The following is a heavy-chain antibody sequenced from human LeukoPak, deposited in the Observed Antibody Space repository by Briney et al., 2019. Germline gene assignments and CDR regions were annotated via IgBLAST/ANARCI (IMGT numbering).Heavy chain of an antibody. J-gene: IGHJ5*02. V-gene: IGHV6-1*01. CDR2: TYYRSKWYN. D-gene: IGHD6-19*01. Sequence: SQTLSLTCAISGDSVSSNSAAWNWIRQSPSRGLEWLGRTYYRSKWYNDYAVSVKSRITINPDTSKNQFSLQLNSVTPEDTAVYYCARTSRARIAVAGGFDPWGQGTLVTVSS. CDR1: GDSVSSNSAA. CDR3: ARTSRARIAVAGGFDP.